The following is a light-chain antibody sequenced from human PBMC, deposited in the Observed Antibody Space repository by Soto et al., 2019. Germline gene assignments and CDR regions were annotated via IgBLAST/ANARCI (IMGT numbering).Light chain of an antibody. Sequence: DIQMTQSPSTLSASVGVRVTITCRASQSISSWLAWYHQKPGKAPKLLIYDVSSLESGVPSRFSGSGSGTEFTLTISSLQPDDFTASYCQQYNSYPWTFGQGTKVEIK. CDR3: QQYNSYPWT. CDR1: QSISSW. CDR2: DVS. V-gene: IGKV1-5*01. J-gene: IGKJ1*01.